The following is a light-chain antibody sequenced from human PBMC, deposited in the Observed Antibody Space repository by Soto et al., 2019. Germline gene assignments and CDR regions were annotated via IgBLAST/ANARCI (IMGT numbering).Light chain of an antibody. CDR3: QQTYSAPIT. CDR1: QSLLSSSNNKNF. Sequence: DIVMTQSPDSLAVSLGERATINCKSSQSLLSSSNNKNFFAWYKQTPGQPPKLLIYSSSTRESGVPDRFCGSGSGTDFTHTTSSLQAEDVAVYDSQQTYSAPITFYQGTRLEIK. J-gene: IGKJ5*01. V-gene: IGKV4-1*01. CDR2: SSS.